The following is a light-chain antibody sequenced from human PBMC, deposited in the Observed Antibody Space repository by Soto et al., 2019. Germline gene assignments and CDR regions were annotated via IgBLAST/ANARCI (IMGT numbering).Light chain of an antibody. Sequence: EIVMPQYPAILSVSPGERATLSCRASQSVSSYLAWYQQKPGQAPRLLIYDASNRATGIPARFSGSGSGTDFTLTISSLQPEDFATYYCQQANTFALTFGGGTKVDIK. CDR2: DAS. CDR1: QSVSSY. CDR3: QQANTFALT. V-gene: IGKV3-11*01. J-gene: IGKJ4*01.